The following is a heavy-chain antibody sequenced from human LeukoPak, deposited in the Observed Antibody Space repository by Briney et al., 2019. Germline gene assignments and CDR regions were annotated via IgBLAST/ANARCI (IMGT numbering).Heavy chain of an antibody. CDR3: ARDNSVGGIAWWFDP. CDR1: GYTFINHW. D-gene: IGHD1-26*01. J-gene: IGHJ5*02. CDR2: INPTGTTT. Sequence: ASVKVSCKASGYTFINHWMHWVRQAPGQGLEWVGLINPTGTTTLYAQKFQGRITLTRDMSATTDYMELSSLTSEDTAVNYCARDNSVGGIAWWFDPWGQGTLVTVSS. V-gene: IGHV1-46*01.